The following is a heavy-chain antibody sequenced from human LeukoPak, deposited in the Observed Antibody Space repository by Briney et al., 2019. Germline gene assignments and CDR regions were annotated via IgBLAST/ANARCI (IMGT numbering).Heavy chain of an antibody. V-gene: IGHV3-30*03. CDR2: VSYDGTET. D-gene: IGHD3-10*01. Sequence: GRSLRLSCAASGFIFSRYGIHWVRQAPGKGLEWVAVVSYDGTETKYADSVKGRPNLSIDNSKNTVYLQMNSLTFEDTAVYYCARSARVVIFDVWGKGTTVTVSS. CDR1: GFIFSRYG. J-gene: IGHJ6*04. CDR3: ARSARVVIFDV.